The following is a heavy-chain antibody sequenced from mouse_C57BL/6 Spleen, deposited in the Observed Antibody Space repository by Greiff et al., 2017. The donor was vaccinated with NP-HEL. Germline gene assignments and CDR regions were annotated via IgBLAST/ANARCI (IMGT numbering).Heavy chain of an antibody. V-gene: IGHV5-4*01. Sequence: EVMLVESGGGLVKPGGSLKLSCAASGFTFSSYAMSWVRQTPEKRLEWVATISDGGSYTYYPDNVKGRFTISRDNAKNNLYLQMSHLKSEDTAMYYCARDFPDGYYWYFDVWGTGTTVTVSS. J-gene: IGHJ1*03. CDR3: ARDFPDGYYWYFDV. CDR1: GFTFSSYA. D-gene: IGHD2-3*01. CDR2: ISDGGSYT.